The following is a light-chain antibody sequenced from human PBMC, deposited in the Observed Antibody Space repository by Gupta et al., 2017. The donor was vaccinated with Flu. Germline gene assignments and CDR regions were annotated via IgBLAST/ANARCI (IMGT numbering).Light chain of an antibody. CDR2: LGS. CDR1: QSLLHSNGYNY. V-gene: IGKV2-28*01. J-gene: IGKJ1*01. Sequence: DIVMTQSPLSLPVTPGEPASISCRSSQSLLHSNGYNYLDCYLQQPGQSPQLLIYLGSNRASGVPDRCSGSGSGTDFTLKSSRVEAEDVGVYYCMQALQTPPTFGQGTKVEIK. CDR3: MQALQTPPT.